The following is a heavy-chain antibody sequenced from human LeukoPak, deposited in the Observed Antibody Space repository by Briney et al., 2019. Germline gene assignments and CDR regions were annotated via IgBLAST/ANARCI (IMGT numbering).Heavy chain of an antibody. CDR1: GYTLTSYG. Sequence: AASVKVSCKASGYTLTSYGISWVRQAPGQGLEWMGWISAYNGNTNYAQKLQGRVTMTTDTSTSTAYMELRSLRSDDTAVYYCARDSPGEQQLVRSAFDIWGQGTMVTVSS. V-gene: IGHV1-18*01. CDR2: ISAYNGNT. J-gene: IGHJ3*02. CDR3: ARDSPGEQQLVRSAFDI. D-gene: IGHD6-13*01.